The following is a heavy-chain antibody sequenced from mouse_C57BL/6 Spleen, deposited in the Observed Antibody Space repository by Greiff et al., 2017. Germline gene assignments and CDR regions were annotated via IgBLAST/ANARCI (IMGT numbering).Heavy chain of an antibody. CDR2: IYPGDGDT. CDR3: ASPRAYDYDEKDYYAMDY. CDR1: GYAFSSYW. J-gene: IGHJ4*01. D-gene: IGHD2-4*01. V-gene: IGHV1-80*01. Sequence: QVQLKESGAELVKPGASVKISCKASGYAFSSYWMNWVKQRPGKGLEWIGQIYPGDGDTNYNGKFKGKATLTADKSSSTAYMQLSSLTSEDSAVYFCASPRAYDYDEKDYYAMDYWGQGTSVTVSS.